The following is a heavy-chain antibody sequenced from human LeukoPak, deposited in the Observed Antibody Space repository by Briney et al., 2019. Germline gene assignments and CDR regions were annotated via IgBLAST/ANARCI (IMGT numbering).Heavy chain of an antibody. D-gene: IGHD3-10*01. J-gene: IGHJ4*02. CDR3: ARDAFGDFSY. CDR2: IRKDGGDI. CDR1: ALSLGNYW. Sequence: GVSLTLSCVGYALSLGNYWKDWVRQAPGKGLEWVANIRKDGGDIHYVDSVKGRFTISRDNAKHSVYLQMHRLRAEDTAVYYCARDAFGDFSYWGQGILVTVSS. V-gene: IGHV3-7*01.